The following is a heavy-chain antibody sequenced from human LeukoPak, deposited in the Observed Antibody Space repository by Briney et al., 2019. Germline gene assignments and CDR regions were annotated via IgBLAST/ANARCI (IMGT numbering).Heavy chain of an antibody. CDR1: GGSISSSSYY. J-gene: IGHJ4*02. CDR3: ATPGLARAY. Sequence: PSETLSLTCTVSGGSISSSSYYGGWIRQPPGKGLEWIGSIYYSGNTYYNASLKSRVTISGDTSKNQFSLILSSVTAADTAVYYCATPGLARAYWGQGTLVTVSS. CDR2: IYYSGNT. V-gene: IGHV4-39*01.